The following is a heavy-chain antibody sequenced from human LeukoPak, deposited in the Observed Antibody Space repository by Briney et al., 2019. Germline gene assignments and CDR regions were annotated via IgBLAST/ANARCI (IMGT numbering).Heavy chain of an antibody. D-gene: IGHD1-26*01. V-gene: IGHV1-69*13. CDR1: GGTFSSYA. Sequence: SVKVSCKASGGTFSSYAISWVRQAPGQGLEWMGGIIPIFGTANYAQKFQGRVTITADESTSTAYMELSSLRSEDTAVYYCARGASGSYPGAFDIWGQGTMVTVSS. CDR3: ARGASGSYPGAFDI. CDR2: IIPIFGTA. J-gene: IGHJ3*02.